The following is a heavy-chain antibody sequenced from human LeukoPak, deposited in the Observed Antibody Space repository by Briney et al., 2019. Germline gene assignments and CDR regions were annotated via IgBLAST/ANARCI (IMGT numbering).Heavy chain of an antibody. J-gene: IGHJ4*02. D-gene: IGHD3-22*01. CDR2: ISYDGSNK. Sequence: GGSLRLSCAAFGFTFSSSGMHWVRQAPGKGLEWVAVISYDGSNKYYADSVKGRFTISRDNSKNTLYLQMNSLRAGDTAVYYCAKDSYDRSGYYYYYFAYWGQGTQVTVSS. CDR1: GFTFSSSG. CDR3: AKDSYDRSGYYYYYFAY. V-gene: IGHV3-30*18.